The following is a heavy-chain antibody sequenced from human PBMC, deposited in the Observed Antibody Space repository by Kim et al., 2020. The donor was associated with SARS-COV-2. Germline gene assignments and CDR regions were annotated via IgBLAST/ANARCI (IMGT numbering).Heavy chain of an antibody. CDR1: GFTFSSYG. CDR2: IWYDGSNK. CDR3: ARDFELWLVTGIDY. Sequence: GGSLRLSCAASGFTFSSYGMHWVRQAPGKGLEWVAVIWYDGSNKYYADSVKGRFTISRDNSKNTLYLQMNSLRAEDTAVYYCARDFELWLVTGIDYWGQGTLVTVSS. V-gene: IGHV3-33*01. D-gene: IGHD6-19*01. J-gene: IGHJ4*02.